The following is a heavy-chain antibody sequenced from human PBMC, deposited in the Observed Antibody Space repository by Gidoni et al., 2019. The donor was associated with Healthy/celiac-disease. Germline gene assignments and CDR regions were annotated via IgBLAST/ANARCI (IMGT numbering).Heavy chain of an antibody. CDR3: AKDRGDDYVWGSYRYTSYYFDY. Sequence: EVQLLESGGGLVQHGGSLRLSCAAAGCTFRSYAMAWVGQAQGKGLEWVSAISGSGVSTYYADSVKGRFTLSRDNSKNTLYLQMNSLRAEDTAVYYCAKDRGDDYVWGSYRYTSYYFDYWGHGTLVTVSS. CDR2: ISGSGVST. J-gene: IGHJ4*01. CDR1: GCTFRSYA. V-gene: IGHV3-23*01. D-gene: IGHD3-16*02.